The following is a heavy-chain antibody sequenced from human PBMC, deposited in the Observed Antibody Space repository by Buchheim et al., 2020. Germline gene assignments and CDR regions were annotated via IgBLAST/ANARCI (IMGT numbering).Heavy chain of an antibody. CDR3: AVMTLVRQYYYDSSGYPDFDY. V-gene: IGHV3-48*01. CDR2: ISSSSSTI. J-gene: IGHJ4*02. D-gene: IGHD3-22*01. CDR1: GFTFSSYS. Sequence: EVQLVESGGGLVQPGGSLRLSCAASGFTFSSYSMNWVRQAPGKGLEWVSYISSSSSTIYYADSVKGRFTISRDNAKNSLYLQMNSLRAEDTAVYYCAVMTLVRQYYYDSSGYPDFDYWGQGTL.